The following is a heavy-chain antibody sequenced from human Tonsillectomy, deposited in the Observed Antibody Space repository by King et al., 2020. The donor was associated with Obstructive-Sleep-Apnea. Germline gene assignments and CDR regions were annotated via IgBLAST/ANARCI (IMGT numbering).Heavy chain of an antibody. D-gene: IGHD2-15*01. J-gene: IGHJ4*02. Sequence: VQLQESGPGLVKPSETLSLTCTVSGGSISSYYWSWIRQPPGKGLEWIGYIYYSWSTHYNPSLKSRVTISVDTSKNQFSLKLSSVTAADTAVYYCAREGSPSTFDYWGQGTLVTVSS. CDR1: GGSISSYY. V-gene: IGHV4-59*01. CDR3: AREGSPSTFDY. CDR2: IYYSWST.